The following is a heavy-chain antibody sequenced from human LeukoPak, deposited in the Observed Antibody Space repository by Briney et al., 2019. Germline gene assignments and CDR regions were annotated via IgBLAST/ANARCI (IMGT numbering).Heavy chain of an antibody. CDR3: ARSYDYVELDY. Sequence: SLTLSLTCAVSGGSISSGGYSWSSIRQPPGKGLECIRYIYHSGSTYYNPSLKSRVTISVDSSKNQFSLKLSSVTAADTAVYYCARSYDYVELDYWGQGTLVTVSS. CDR1: GGSISSGGYS. CDR2: IYHSGST. D-gene: IGHD3-16*01. V-gene: IGHV4-30-2*01. J-gene: IGHJ4*02.